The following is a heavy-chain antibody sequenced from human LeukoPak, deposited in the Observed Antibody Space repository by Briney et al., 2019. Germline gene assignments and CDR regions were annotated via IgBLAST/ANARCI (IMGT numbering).Heavy chain of an antibody. CDR3: ARDGADSSGYYIEHYMDV. Sequence: GGSLRLSCAASGFTFSDYYMSWIRQAPGKGLEWVSCISSSGSTIYYADSVKGRFTISRDNAKNSLYLQMNSLRAEDTAVYYCARDGADSSGYYIEHYMDVWGKATTVTVSS. CDR2: ISSSGSTI. CDR1: GFTFSDYY. J-gene: IGHJ6*03. V-gene: IGHV3-11*04. D-gene: IGHD3-22*01.